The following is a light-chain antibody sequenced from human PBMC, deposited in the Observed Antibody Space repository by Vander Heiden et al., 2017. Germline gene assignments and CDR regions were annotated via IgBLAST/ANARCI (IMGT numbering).Light chain of an antibody. Sequence: DIQMTQSLYSLSASVGDRVTITCRASQSISSYLNWYQQKPGKAPKLLIYAASSLQSGVPSRFSGSGSGTDFTLTISSLQPEDFATYYCQQSYSTPHFGPGTKVDIK. CDR1: QSISSY. V-gene: IGKV1-39*01. J-gene: IGKJ3*01. CDR3: QQSYSTPH. CDR2: AAS.